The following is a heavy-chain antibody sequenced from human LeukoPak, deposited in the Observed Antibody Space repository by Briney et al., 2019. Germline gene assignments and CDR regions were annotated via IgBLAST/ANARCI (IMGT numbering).Heavy chain of an antibody. V-gene: IGHV3-53*01. CDR2: IYSGGLT. D-gene: IGHD3-16*01. CDR1: GFAVNTKF. J-gene: IGHJ4*02. CDR3: ARDEVTSGGGLES. Sequence: GGPLRLSCAASGFAVNTKFMHWVRQAPGKGLEWISVIYSGGLTYYADSVEGRFTISRDNSKNTLYLHMNSLRAEDTAVYYCARDEVTSGGGLESWGQGTLVIVSS.